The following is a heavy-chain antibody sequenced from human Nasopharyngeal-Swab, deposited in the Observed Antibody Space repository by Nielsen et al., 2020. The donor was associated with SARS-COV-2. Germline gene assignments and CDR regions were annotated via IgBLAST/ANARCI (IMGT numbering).Heavy chain of an antibody. D-gene: IGHD5-12*01. CDR1: GSSFINYW. V-gene: IGHV5-51*01. J-gene: IGHJ6*02. Sequence: GGSLRLSCEGSGSSFINYWIGWVRQMPGKGMELMGIIYPGDSDTRYSPSFIGQVTISVDKSHNPAFLPRTSLQASDTAMYYCVRPEGVATSFKYYFQYGMDVWGQGTMVTVPS. CDR2: IYPGDSDT. CDR3: VRPEGVATSFKYYFQYGMDV.